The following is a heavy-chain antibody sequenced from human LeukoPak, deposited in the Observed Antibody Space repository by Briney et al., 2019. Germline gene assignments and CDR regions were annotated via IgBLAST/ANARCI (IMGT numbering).Heavy chain of an antibody. CDR1: GGSFSGYY. CDR3: ARAPIGGLFDY. J-gene: IGHJ4*02. V-gene: IGHV4-34*01. D-gene: IGHD3/OR15-3a*01. Sequence: SETLSLTCAVYGGSFSGYYWNWIRQPPGKGLEWIGEINHSGSTNYNPSLKSRVTISVDTSKNQFSLKLSSVTAADTAVYYCARAPIGGLFDYWGQGTLVTVSS. CDR2: INHSGST.